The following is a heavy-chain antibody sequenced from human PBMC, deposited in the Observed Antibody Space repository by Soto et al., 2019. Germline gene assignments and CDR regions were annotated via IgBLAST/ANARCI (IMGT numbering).Heavy chain of an antibody. D-gene: IGHD5-12*01. J-gene: IGHJ4*02. CDR3: AAGGGLPRYY. CDR2: INHSGST. CDR1: GGSFSVYY. Sequence: PSETLSLTCAVYGGSFSVYYWSWIRQPPGKGLEWIGEINHSGSTNYNPSLKSRVTISVDTSKNQFSLKLSSVTAADTAVYYCAAGGGLPRYYWGQGTLVTVSS. V-gene: IGHV4-34*01.